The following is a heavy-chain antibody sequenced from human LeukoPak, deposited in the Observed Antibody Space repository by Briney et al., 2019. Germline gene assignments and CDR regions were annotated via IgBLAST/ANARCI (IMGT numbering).Heavy chain of an antibody. Sequence: GGSLRLSCTASGFTFGDYAMSWFRQAPGKGLEWLGFIRSKAYGGTTESAASVKGRLTISRDDSKSIAYLQMNSLKAEDTAVYYCTRCGGDCYSNPQYYFDYWGQETLVTVSS. J-gene: IGHJ4*02. CDR1: GFTFGDYA. CDR2: IRSKAYGGTT. V-gene: IGHV3-49*03. CDR3: TRCGGDCYSNPQYYFDY. D-gene: IGHD2-21*02.